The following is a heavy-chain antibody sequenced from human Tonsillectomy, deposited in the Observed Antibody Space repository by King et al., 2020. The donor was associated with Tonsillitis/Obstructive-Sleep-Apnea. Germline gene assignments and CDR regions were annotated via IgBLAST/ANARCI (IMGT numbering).Heavy chain of an antibody. J-gene: IGHJ4*02. CDR1: GFLFSCYS. V-gene: IGHV3-48*02. D-gene: IGHD6-19*01. CDR2: YSRSSRPI. CDR3: ARDMAVAGPAENY. Sequence: VQLVESGGGLVQPGGSLRLSCAASGFLFSCYSMNWVRQAPGEGLEWVSYYSRSSRPIFYVNTVKGRFTITRDNAKNSLYLQMNSLRDEDTAVYYCARDMAVAGPAENYWGQGTLVTVSS.